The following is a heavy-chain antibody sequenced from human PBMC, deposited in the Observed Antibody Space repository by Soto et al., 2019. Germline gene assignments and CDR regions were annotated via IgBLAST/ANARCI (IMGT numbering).Heavy chain of an antibody. V-gene: IGHV3-30*18. CDR1: GFTFSSYG. J-gene: IGHJ4*02. Sequence: QVQLVESGGGVVQPGRSLRLSCAASGFTFSSYGMHWVRQAPGKGLEWVAVISYDGSNKYYADSVKGRFTISRDNSKNTLNLQMNSLRAEDTAGYYCAKAGSSAPGACDYWGQGTVVTVSS. D-gene: IGHD6-25*01. CDR2: ISYDGSNK. CDR3: AKAGSSAPGACDY.